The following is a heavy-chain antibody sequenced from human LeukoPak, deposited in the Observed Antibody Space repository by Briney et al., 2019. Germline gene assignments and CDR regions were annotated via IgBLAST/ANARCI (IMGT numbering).Heavy chain of an antibody. CDR2: ISSSSSTI. D-gene: IGHD5-18*01. CDR3: ARGGYSYGKNWFDP. CDR1: GLTFSSYS. Sequence: GGSLRLTCAASGLTFSSYSMNWVRQAPGKGLEWVSYISSSSSTIYYADSVKGRFTISRDNAKNSLYLQMNSLRDEDTAVYYCARGGYSYGKNWFDPWGQGTLVTVSS. J-gene: IGHJ5*02. V-gene: IGHV3-48*02.